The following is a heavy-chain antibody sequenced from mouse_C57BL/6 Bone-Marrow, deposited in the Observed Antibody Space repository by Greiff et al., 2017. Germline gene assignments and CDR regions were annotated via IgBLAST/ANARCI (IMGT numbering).Heavy chain of an antibody. CDR3: ARYGCYAMDY. CDR2: IRNKANGYTT. J-gene: IGHJ4*01. CDR1: GFTFTDYY. Sequence: DVKLVESGGGLVQPGGSLSLSCAASGFTFTDYYMSWVRQPPGKALEWLGFIRNKANGYTTEYSASVKGRFTISRDNSQSILYLQMNALRAEDSATYYCARYGCYAMDYWGQGTSVTVSS. V-gene: IGHV7-3*01.